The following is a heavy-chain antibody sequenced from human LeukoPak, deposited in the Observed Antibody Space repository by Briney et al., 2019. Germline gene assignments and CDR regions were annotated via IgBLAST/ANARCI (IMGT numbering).Heavy chain of an antibody. V-gene: IGHV4-61*08. CDR1: GDSIISGGYH. CDR2: ISSSGST. D-gene: IGHD5-12*01. J-gene: IGHJ4*02. Sequence: SETLSLTCTVSGDSIISGGYHWSWIRQPPGKGLEWIGYISSSGSTNYNPSLKSRVTILVDMSKTQFSLKLSSVTAADTAVYYCARHLNSAYPPFDYWGQGTLVTVSS. CDR3: ARHLNSAYPPFDY.